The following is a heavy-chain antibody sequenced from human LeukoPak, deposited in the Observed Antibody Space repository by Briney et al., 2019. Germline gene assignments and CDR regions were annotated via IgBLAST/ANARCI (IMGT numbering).Heavy chain of an antibody. J-gene: IGHJ4*02. CDR2: IKQDGSEK. D-gene: IGHD6-6*01. CDR3: ARLTQLARGRY. CDR1: GFTFSSYG. V-gene: IGHV3-7*03. Sequence: GGSLRLSCAASGFTFSSYGMSWVRQAPGKGLEWVANIKQDGSEKYYVDSVKGRFTVSRDNAENSLYLQMSSLRAEDAAVYYCARLTQLARGRYWGQGTLVTVSS.